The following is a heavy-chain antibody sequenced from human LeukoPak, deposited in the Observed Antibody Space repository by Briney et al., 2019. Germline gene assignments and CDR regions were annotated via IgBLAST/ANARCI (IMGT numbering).Heavy chain of an antibody. CDR2: INWNGGST. CDR1: GFTFDDYG. D-gene: IGHD3-22*01. CDR3: ARGFYDSNPWYFDL. V-gene: IGHV3-20*04. Sequence: GGSLRLSCAASGFTFDDYGMSWVRQAPGKGLEWVSGINWNGGSTGYADSVKGRFTISRDNAKNSLYLQMNSLSAEDTALYYCARGFYDSNPWYFDLWGRGTLVTVSS. J-gene: IGHJ2*01.